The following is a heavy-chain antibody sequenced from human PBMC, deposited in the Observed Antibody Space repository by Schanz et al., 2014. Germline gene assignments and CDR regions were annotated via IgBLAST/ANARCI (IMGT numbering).Heavy chain of an antibody. CDR1: GFVFGDYY. V-gene: IGHV3-11*05. J-gene: IGHJ4*02. D-gene: IGHD6-19*01. CDR2: ISDSGTYT. Sequence: QVQGVQSGGGLVKPGGSLRLSCAASGFVFGDYYMTWIRQAPGKGLEWLSYISDSGTYTNYADSVKGRFTISRDNAKSSLYLQMNRLRVEDTAVYYCAASSGWHPSTDYWGQGTLVTVSS. CDR3: AASSGWHPSTDY.